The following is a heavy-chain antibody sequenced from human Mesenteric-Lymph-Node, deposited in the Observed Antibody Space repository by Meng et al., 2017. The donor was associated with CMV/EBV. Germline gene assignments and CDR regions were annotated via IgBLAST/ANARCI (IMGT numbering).Heavy chain of an antibody. V-gene: IGHV1-2*02. J-gene: IGHJ5*02. CDR1: GYTFTGYY. Sequence: ASVKVSCKASGYTFTGYYMHWVRQAPGQGLEWMGWINPNSGGTNYAQKFQGRATMTRDMSISTAYMELSRLRSDDTAVYYCARDVCSSTSCYTSWFDPWGQGTLVTVSS. CDR2: INPNSGGT. D-gene: IGHD2-2*02. CDR3: ARDVCSSTSCYTSWFDP.